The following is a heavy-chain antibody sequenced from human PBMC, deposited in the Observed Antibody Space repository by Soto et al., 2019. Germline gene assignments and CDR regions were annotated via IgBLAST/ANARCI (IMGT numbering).Heavy chain of an antibody. V-gene: IGHV4-30-2*01. CDR2: IYHSGTF. Sequence: ASELQCLSSGVAGGSIGGLGDSWIWIRQPRWVGVEGIGYIYHSGTFLKHPSLKARLTMSLDRSNNQFSLTLNSVTAADTAVYYCARAQFYSGSGNYNNLMFAPWGKGTQVTVSS. D-gene: IGHD3-10*01. CDR3: ARAQFYSGSGNYNNLMFAP. CDR1: GGSIGGLGDS. J-gene: IGHJ5*02.